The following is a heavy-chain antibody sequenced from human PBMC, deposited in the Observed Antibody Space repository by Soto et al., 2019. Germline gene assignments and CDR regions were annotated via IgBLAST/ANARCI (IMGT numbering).Heavy chain of an antibody. Sequence: EVHLVESGGGLVQPGGSLRLSCAASGFIFSSYEMNWVRQAPGKGLEWVSYISTSGTTIYYADSVKGRFTISRDNAKNSLYLQMSSLRAEDTAIYYCARVRPGYSYGYPNWFDPWGQGTRVTVSS. CDR2: ISTSGTTI. J-gene: IGHJ5*02. CDR3: ARVRPGYSYGYPNWFDP. CDR1: GFIFSSYE. D-gene: IGHD5-18*01. V-gene: IGHV3-48*03.